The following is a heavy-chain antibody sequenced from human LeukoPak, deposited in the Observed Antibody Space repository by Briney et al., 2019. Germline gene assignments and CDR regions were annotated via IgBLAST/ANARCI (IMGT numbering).Heavy chain of an antibody. J-gene: IGHJ4*02. CDR1: GFTFSSYE. V-gene: IGHV3-48*03. D-gene: IGHD5-24*01. Sequence: PGGSLRLSCAASGFTFSSYEMNWVRQAPGKGLEWVSYISSSGTTIYYADSVKGRFTISRDNAKNSLYLQMNSLRAEDTAVYYCARDTMGYTVDYWGQGTLVTVSS. CDR2: ISSSGTTI. CDR3: ARDTMGYTVDY.